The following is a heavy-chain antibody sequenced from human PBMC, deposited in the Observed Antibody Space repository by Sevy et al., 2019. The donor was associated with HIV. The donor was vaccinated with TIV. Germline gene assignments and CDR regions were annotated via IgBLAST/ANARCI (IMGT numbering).Heavy chain of an antibody. D-gene: IGHD6-6*01. Sequence: GRSLRLSCAASGFTFSSYGMHWVRQAPGKGLEWVAVIWYDGSNKYYADSVKGRFTISRDNSKNTLYLQMNSLRAEDTAVYYCARARAAHGPDLDYYYMDVWGKGTTVTVSS. J-gene: IGHJ6*03. CDR1: GFTFSSYG. CDR3: ARARAAHGPDLDYYYMDV. V-gene: IGHV3-33*01. CDR2: IWYDGSNK.